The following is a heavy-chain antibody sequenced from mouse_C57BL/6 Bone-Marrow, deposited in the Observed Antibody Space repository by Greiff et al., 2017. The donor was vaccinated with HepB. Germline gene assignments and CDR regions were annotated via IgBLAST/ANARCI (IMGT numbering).Heavy chain of an antibody. CDR3: TGYYYGSPYAMDY. V-gene: IGHV1-15*01. CDR1: GYTFTDYE. D-gene: IGHD1-1*01. CDR2: IDPETGGT. J-gene: IGHJ4*01. Sequence: VQLQQSGAELVRPGASVTLSCKASGYTFTDYEMHWVKQTPVHGLEWIGAIDPETGGTAYNQKFKGKAILTADKSSSTAYMELRSLTSEDSAVYYCTGYYYGSPYAMDYWGQGTSVTVSS.